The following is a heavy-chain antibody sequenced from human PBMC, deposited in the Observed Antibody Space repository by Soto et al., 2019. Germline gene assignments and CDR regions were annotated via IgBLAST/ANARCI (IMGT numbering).Heavy chain of an antibody. J-gene: IGHJ4*02. CDR3: AKDRGYSSGWYLDS. V-gene: IGHV3-30*18. Sequence: QVQLVESGGGVVQPGRSLRLSGAASGFTFSSYGMHWVRQAPGKGLEWVAVISYDGSNKYYADSVKGRFTISRDNSKNTLYLQMNSLRAEDTAVYYCAKDRGYSSGWYLDSWGQGTLVTVSS. D-gene: IGHD6-19*01. CDR1: GFTFSSYG. CDR2: ISYDGSNK.